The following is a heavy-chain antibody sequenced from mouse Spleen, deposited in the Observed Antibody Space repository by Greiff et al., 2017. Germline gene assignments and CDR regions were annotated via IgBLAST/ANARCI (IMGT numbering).Heavy chain of an antibody. CDR2: ISSGGSYT. CDR1: GFTFSSYA. CDR3: ARIGRRYGGMGY. J-gene: IGHJ4*01. V-gene: IGHV5-9-1*01. D-gene: IGHD1-1*01. Sequence: EVKLMESGGGLVKPGGSLKLSCAASGFTFSSYAMSWVRQTPEKRLEWVATISSGGSYTYYPDSVKGRFTISRDNAKNTLYLQMSSLRSEDTAMYYCARIGRRYGGMGYWGQGTSVTVSS.